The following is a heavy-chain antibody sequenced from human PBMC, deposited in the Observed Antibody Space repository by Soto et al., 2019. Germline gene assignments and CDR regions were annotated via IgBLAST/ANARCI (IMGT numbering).Heavy chain of an antibody. V-gene: IGHV3-30*03. J-gene: IGHJ2*01. CDR3: ERDRNAFWRGSHLDL. D-gene: IGHD3-3*01. CDR2: VSFDDGINK. CDR1: GFTFSSYT. Sequence: GGLRLSCSASGFTFSSYTMHWVRQAPAKGLEWVASVSFDDGINKYFADSIKGRFTVSRDNSQNTLNLQMNSLRTEDTAVYYCERDRNAFWRGSHLDLWGPGTLVTVSS.